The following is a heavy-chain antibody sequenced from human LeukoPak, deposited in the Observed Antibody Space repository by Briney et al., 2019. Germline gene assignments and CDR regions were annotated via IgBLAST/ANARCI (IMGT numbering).Heavy chain of an antibody. D-gene: IGHD3-3*01. Sequence: PSETLSLTCTVSGGSICSYYWNWIRQPPGKGLEWIGEINHSGSTNYNPSLKSRVTISVDTSKNQFSLKLSSVTAADTAVYYCARGRVIIPYWGQGTLVTVSS. V-gene: IGHV4-34*01. CDR2: INHSGST. CDR1: GGSICSYY. CDR3: ARGRVIIPY. J-gene: IGHJ4*02.